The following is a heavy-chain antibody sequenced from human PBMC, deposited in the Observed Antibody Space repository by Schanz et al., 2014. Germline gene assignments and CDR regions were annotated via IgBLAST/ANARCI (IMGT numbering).Heavy chain of an antibody. CDR2: ISSGGGST. V-gene: IGHV3-23*01. J-gene: IGHJ3*02. Sequence: EVQLLESGGGLVQPGGSLRLSCASSGFSFTTYAMSWVRQAPGKGLEWVSSISSGGGSTYYADSVKGRFTISRDNSKNTLYLQMKSLRAEDTAVYYCAKGRFGELSAFDIWGQGTMXTVSS. CDR1: GFSFTTYA. D-gene: IGHD3-10*01. CDR3: AKGRFGELSAFDI.